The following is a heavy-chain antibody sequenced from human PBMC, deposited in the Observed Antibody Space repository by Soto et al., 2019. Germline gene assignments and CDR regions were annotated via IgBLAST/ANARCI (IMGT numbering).Heavy chain of an antibody. Sequence: PGGSLRLSCAASGFTFSSYAMSWVRQAPGKGLEWVSAISGSGGSTYYADSVKGRFTISRDNSKNTLYLQMNSLRAEDTAVYYCAKVAMVDDIWGRYRHVDFRGPGTLVNLFS. CDR1: GFTFSSYA. J-gene: IGHJ4*02. D-gene: IGHD3-16*02. CDR3: AKVAMVDDIWGRYRHVDF. CDR2: ISGSGGST. V-gene: IGHV3-23*01.